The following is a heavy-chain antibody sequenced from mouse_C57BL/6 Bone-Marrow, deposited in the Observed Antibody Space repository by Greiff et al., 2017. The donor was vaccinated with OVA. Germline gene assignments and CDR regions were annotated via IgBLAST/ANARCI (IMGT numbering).Heavy chain of an antibody. CDR1: GFTFNTYA. CDR3: VRGRRVSMDY. D-gene: IGHD6-2*01. CDR2: IRRKSSNYAT. J-gene: IGHJ4*01. V-gene: IGHV10-3*01. Sequence: EVHLVESGGGLVQPKGSLKLSCAASGFTFNTYAMHWVRQAPGKGLEWVARIRRKSSNYATYYADSVTDRFTISRDDSQSMLYLQMNNLKTEDTAMYYCVRGRRVSMDYWGQGTSVTVSS.